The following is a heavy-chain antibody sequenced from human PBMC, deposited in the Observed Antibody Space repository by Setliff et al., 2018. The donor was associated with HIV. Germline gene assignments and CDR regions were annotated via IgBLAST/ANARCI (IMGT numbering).Heavy chain of an antibody. Sequence: SETLSLTCAVYGGSFSGYFWTWIRQSPHKSLEWIGDIDHGGDTNYNPSLKSRVTISLDTSKNQFSLKLTSVTAADTAVYYCAREWRGRYYYYMDVWGKGTTVTVSS. J-gene: IGHJ6*03. V-gene: IGHV4-34*01. D-gene: IGHD3-10*01. CDR1: GGSFSGYF. CDR2: IDHGGDT. CDR3: AREWRGRYYYYMDV.